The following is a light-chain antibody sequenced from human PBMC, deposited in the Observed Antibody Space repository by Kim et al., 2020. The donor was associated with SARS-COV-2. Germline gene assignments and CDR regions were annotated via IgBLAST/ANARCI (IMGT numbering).Light chain of an antibody. J-gene: IGLJ2*01. Sequence: SSELTQDPAVSVALGQTVRSTCQGDSLRSFYASWYQQRPGQAPILVSYGRNNRPSGIPDRFSGSSSGNTASMTITGAQAEDEADYYCQSGDTTENLFGGGTQLTVL. CDR1: SLRSFY. CDR3: QSGDTTENL. V-gene: IGLV3-19*01. CDR2: GRN.